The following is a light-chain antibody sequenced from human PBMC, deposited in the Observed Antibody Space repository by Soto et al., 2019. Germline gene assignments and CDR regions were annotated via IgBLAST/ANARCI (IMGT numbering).Light chain of an antibody. CDR3: CSYTSSTTPL. CDR2: EVS. J-gene: IGLJ2*01. V-gene: IGLV2-14*01. CDR1: SSDVGGYHY. Sequence: QSVLTQPASVSGSPGQSITISCTGSSSDVGGYHYVSWYQQYPGEAPKLVMSEVSNRPSGVSNRFSGYKSGNTASLTISGLQAEDEADYYCCSYTSSTTPLFGGGTKLAVL.